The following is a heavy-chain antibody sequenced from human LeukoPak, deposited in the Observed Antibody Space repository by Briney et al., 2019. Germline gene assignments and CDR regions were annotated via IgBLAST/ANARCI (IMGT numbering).Heavy chain of an antibody. V-gene: IGHV3-43*02. CDR2: ISADGGST. CDR1: GFTFSSYW. J-gene: IGHJ4*02. CDR3: AKESGKFDY. Sequence: GGSLRLSCAASGFTFSSYWMHWVRQPPGKGLEWVSLISADGGSTFSADSVKGRFSISRDNSKNSLYLQMNSLRSEDTAMYYCAKESGKFDYWGQGTLVAVSS.